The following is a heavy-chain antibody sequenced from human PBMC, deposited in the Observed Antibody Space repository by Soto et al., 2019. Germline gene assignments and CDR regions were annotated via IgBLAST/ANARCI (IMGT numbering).Heavy chain of an antibody. D-gene: IGHD6-25*01. CDR3: AKDAEAAFFDY. CDR2: ISYDGSNK. J-gene: IGHJ4*02. Sequence: LRLSCAASGFTFSSYGMHWVRQAPGKGLEWVAVISYDGSNKYYADSVKGRFTISRDNSKNTLYLQMNSLRAEDTAVYYCAKDAEAAFFDYWGQGTLVTVSS. V-gene: IGHV3-30*18. CDR1: GFTFSSYG.